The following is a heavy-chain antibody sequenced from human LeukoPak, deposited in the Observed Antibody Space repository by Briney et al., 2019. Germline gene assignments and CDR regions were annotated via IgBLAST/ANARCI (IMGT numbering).Heavy chain of an antibody. J-gene: IGHJ3*02. CDR1: GYSISSGYY. D-gene: IGHD3-9*01. V-gene: IGHV4-38-2*02. Sequence: SETLSLTCTVSGYSISSGYYWGWIRQPPGKGLEWIGSIYYSGSTYYNPSLKSRVTISVDTSKNQFSLKLSSVTAADTAVYYCARGGNYDILTGDAFDIWGQGTMVTVSS. CDR3: ARGGNYDILTGDAFDI. CDR2: IYYSGST.